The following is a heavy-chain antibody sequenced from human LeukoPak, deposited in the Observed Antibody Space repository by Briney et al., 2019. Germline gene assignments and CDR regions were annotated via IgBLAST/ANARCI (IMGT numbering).Heavy chain of an antibody. D-gene: IGHD5-12*01. J-gene: IGHJ4*02. CDR3: ARGVVGSGYDRVLDY. CDR1: GYTFTGYY. Sequence: ASVKVSCKASGYTFTGYYMHWVRQAPGQGLEWMGWINPNSGGTNYAQKFQGWVTMTRDTFISTAYMELSRLRSDDTAVYYCARGVVGSGYDRVLDYWGQGTLVTVSS. CDR2: INPNSGGT. V-gene: IGHV1-2*04.